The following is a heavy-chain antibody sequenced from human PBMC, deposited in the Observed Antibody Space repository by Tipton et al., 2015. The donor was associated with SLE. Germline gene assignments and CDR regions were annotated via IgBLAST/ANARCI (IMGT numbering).Heavy chain of an antibody. V-gene: IGHV3-23*03. J-gene: IGHJ4*02. CDR1: GFTFNDYA. CDR2: IYSGGGT. Sequence: SLRLSCAASGFTFNDYAMSWVRQAPGKGLEWVSVIYSGGGTSYADSVMGRFTISRDNSKNTLYLQMNRLRGEDTAVYYCGKETGTIVVADYWGQGTLVTVSS. D-gene: IGHD2-21*01. CDR3: GKETGTIVVADY.